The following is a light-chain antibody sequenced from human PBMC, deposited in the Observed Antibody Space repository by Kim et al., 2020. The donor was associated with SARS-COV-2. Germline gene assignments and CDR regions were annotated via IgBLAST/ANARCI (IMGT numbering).Light chain of an antibody. CDR3: CSYAGSYTGV. V-gene: IGLV2-11*01. CDR1: SSDVGGYNS. Sequence: GQSVTVSCTGTSSDVGGYNSVSWYQQHPGKAPKIMIYDVSKRPSGVPDRFSGSKSGNTASLTISGLQAEDEADYYCCSYAGSYTGVFGTGTKVTVL. CDR2: DVS. J-gene: IGLJ1*01.